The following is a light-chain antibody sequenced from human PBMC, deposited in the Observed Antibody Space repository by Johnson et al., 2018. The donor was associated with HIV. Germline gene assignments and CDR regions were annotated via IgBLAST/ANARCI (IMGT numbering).Light chain of an antibody. J-gene: IGLJ1*01. V-gene: IGLV1-51*01. CDR3: GICDSSLSAYV. Sequence: QSILTQPPSVSAAPGQKVTISCSGSSSNIGNNYVSWYQQLPGTAPKLLIYDNNKRPSGIPDRFYGSKSGTSATLGIPGLPPGDEADYYCGICDSSLSAYVFGTGAKVTVL. CDR1: SSNIGNNY. CDR2: DNN.